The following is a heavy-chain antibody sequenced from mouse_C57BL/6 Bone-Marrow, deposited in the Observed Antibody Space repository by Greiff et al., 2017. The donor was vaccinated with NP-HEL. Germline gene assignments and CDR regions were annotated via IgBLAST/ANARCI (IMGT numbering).Heavy chain of an antibody. D-gene: IGHD2-4*01. CDR1: GFSLTSYA. V-gene: IGHV2-9-1*01. CDR3: ARKEDGLRRDAMDY. J-gene: IGHJ4*01. Sequence: QVQLKESGPGLVAPSQSLSITCTVSGFSLTSYAISWVRQPPGKGLEWLGVIWTGGGTNYNSALKSRLSISKDNSKSQVFLKMNSLLTDDTARNYCARKEDGLRRDAMDYGGQGTSGTVSS. CDR2: IWTGGGT.